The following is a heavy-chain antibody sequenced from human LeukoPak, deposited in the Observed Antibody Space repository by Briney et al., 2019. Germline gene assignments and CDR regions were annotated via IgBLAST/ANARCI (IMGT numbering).Heavy chain of an antibody. V-gene: IGHV1-69*05. CDR2: IIPIFGTA. Sequence: SVKVSCKASGYTFTSYYMHWVRQAPGQGLEWMGGIIPIFGTANYAQKFQGRVTITTDESTSTAYMELSSLRSEDTAVYYCATGYYDSSGYKYWGQGTLVTVSS. CDR3: ATGYYDSSGYKY. D-gene: IGHD3-22*01. J-gene: IGHJ4*02. CDR1: GYTFTSYY.